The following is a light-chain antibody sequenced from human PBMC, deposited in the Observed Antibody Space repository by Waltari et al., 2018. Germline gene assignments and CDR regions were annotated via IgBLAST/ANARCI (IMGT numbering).Light chain of an antibody. CDR1: QSISSW. V-gene: IGKV1-5*03. J-gene: IGKJ2*01. CDR3: QHYSSAPYT. Sequence: DIQMTQSPSTLSASVGDRVTITCRASQSISSWLAWYQVRPGKAPKLLIQKASYLPRGVPSRFSGSESGTTEFTLSISSLQPDDFATYYCQHYSSAPYTFGQGTKLEIK. CDR2: KAS.